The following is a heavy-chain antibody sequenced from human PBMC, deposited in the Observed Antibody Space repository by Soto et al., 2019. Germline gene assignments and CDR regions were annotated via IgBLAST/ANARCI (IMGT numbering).Heavy chain of an antibody. Sequence: KSSETLSLTCTVSGGSISRGVYYWGWIRQAPGQGLELSGYIYHSGSTYYSPSLKSQSTISADTSKNQFSLKLSSVTDADTAVYYCARTMNLASSYNRFDPWGKGTLVSVSS. J-gene: IGHJ5*02. V-gene: IGHV4-30-4*01. CDR3: ARTMNLASSYNRFDP. CDR2: IYHSGST. D-gene: IGHD2-21*01. CDR1: GGSISRGVYY.